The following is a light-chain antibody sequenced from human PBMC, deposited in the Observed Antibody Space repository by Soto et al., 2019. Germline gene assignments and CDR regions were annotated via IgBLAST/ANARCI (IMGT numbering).Light chain of an antibody. Sequence: DIQMTQSPSSLSASVGDRITITCRASQDIRNYLAWFQQKPGKAPKPLFYAASTLQRVVPSEYRGSGSGTNFTVTFLSLQPAEFACYYCQQYVNYPLTSGQGTTVQVK. V-gene: IGKV1-16*02. CDR3: QQYVNYPLT. J-gene: IGKJ1*01. CDR2: AAS. CDR1: QDIRNY.